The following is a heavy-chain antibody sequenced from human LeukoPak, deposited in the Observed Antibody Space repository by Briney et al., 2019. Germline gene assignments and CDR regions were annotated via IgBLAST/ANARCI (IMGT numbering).Heavy chain of an antibody. Sequence: KSGGSLRLSCTASGFTFRGFAMHWVRQAPGKGLEWVALTSYDGATTYLADSVKGRFLISRDNSKNTLYLQMNSLRAEDTAIYYCARDASQIPYTSAWSRRGGLFDYWGQGTLVTVSS. V-gene: IGHV3-30-3*01. CDR1: GFTFRGFA. CDR2: TSYDGATT. D-gene: IGHD3-16*01. J-gene: IGHJ4*02. CDR3: ARDASQIPYTSAWSRRGGLFDY.